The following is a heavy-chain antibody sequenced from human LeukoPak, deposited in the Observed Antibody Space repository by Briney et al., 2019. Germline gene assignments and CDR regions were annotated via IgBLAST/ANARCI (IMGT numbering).Heavy chain of an antibody. Sequence: SETLSLTCAVYGGSFSGYYWSWIRQPPGKGLEWIGEINHSGSTNYNPSLNSQVTISVDTSKNQFSLKLSSVTAADTAVYYCARRLVAGPLEYWGQGTLVSVFS. CDR2: INHSGST. CDR1: GGSFSGYY. V-gene: IGHV4-34*01. J-gene: IGHJ4*02. CDR3: ARRLVAGPLEY. D-gene: IGHD2-15*01.